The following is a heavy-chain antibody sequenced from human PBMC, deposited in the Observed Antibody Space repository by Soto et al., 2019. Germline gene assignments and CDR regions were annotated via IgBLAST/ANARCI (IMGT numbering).Heavy chain of an antibody. CDR2: ISAYNGNT. D-gene: IGHD5-18*01. Sequence: WASVKVSCKASGYTFTRYGISWVRQAPGQGIEWMGWISAYNGNTNYAQKLQGRVTMTTDTSTSTAYMELTSLRSDDTAVYYCVRYLKVEGYSYCYDGAYYYVMDFWSQGSPVTVSS. CDR3: VRYLKVEGYSYCYDGAYYYVMDF. CDR1: GYTFTRYG. V-gene: IGHV1-18*01. J-gene: IGHJ6*02.